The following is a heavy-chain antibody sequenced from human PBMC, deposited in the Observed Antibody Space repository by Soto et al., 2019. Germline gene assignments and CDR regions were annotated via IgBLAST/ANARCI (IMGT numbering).Heavy chain of an antibody. Sequence: QVQLVQSGAEVKKPGSSVKVSCKASGDTFSTFGISWVRQAPGQGLEWMGGIVPIFGTPHYAQKFQGRVTSAADESTSTASMELSSLRSSDTAIYYCATRTPQGSGYFDDWGQGTLVTVSS. CDR2: IVPIFGTP. J-gene: IGHJ4*02. CDR1: GDTFSTFG. V-gene: IGHV1-69*01. CDR3: ATRTPQGSGYFDD. D-gene: IGHD3-22*01.